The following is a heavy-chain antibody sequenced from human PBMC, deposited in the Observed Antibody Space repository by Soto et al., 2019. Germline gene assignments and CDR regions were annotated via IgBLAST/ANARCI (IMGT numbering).Heavy chain of an antibody. CDR3: ARHIVVVTAAPGARSRDYYYYGMDX. CDR1: GGSISSYY. J-gene: IGHJ6*02. CDR2: IYTSGST. V-gene: IGHV4-4*07. Sequence: SDTLSLTCTVSGGSISSYYWSWIRQPAGKGLEWIWRIYTSGSTNYNPALKSRVTMSVDTSKNQFSLKLSSVTAADTAVYYCARHIVVVTAAPGARSRDYYYYGMDXWGQGTTVTVS. D-gene: IGHD2-2*01.